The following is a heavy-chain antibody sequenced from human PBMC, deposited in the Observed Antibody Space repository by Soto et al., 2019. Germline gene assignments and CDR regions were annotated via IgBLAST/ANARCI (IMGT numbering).Heavy chain of an antibody. D-gene: IGHD3-10*01. J-gene: IGHJ6*02. CDR3: ARGGMEFYYYYGMDV. CDR1: GFTVSSNY. Sequence: EVQLVESGGGLIQPGGSLRLSCAASGFTVSSNYMSWVRQAPGKGLEWVSVIYSGGSTYYADSVKGRFTISRDNSXXTLYLQMNSLRAEDTAVYYCARGGMEFYYYYGMDVWGQGTTVTVSS. CDR2: IYSGGST. V-gene: IGHV3-53*01.